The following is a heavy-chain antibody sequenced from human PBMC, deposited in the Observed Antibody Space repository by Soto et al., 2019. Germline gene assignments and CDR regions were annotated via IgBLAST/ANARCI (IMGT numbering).Heavy chain of an antibody. Sequence: QVQLVQSGAEVKKPGSSVKVSCKASGGTFSSDDISWVRQAPGQGLEWMGGIIPIFGTAHYAQKFQGRVTITADESTSTAYMELSSLRSDDTAVYYCARGRSTHYYDGSAFFDYWGQGTLVTVSS. CDR3: ARGRSTHYYDGSAFFDY. D-gene: IGHD3-22*01. CDR2: IIPIFGTA. CDR1: GGTFSSDD. J-gene: IGHJ4*02. V-gene: IGHV1-69*01.